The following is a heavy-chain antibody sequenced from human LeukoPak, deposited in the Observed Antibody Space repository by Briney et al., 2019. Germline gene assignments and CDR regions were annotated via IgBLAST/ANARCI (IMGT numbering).Heavy chain of an antibody. J-gene: IGHJ5*02. CDR3: ARGGYCSGGSCYSDMNWFDP. Sequence: GASVKVSCKASGYTFTSYYMHWVRQAPGQGLEWMGIINPSGGSTSYAQKFQGRVTMTRDTSTSTAYMELSSLRSEDTAVYYCARGGYCSGGSCYSDMNWFDPWGQGTLVTVSS. V-gene: IGHV1-46*01. CDR1: GYTFTSYY. D-gene: IGHD2-15*01. CDR2: INPSGGST.